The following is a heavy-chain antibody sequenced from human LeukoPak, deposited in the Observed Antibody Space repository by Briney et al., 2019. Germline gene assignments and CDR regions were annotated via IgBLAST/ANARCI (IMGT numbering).Heavy chain of an antibody. CDR1: GYIFISYY. D-gene: IGHD3-10*01. V-gene: IGHV1-46*01. CDR3: AREGGVLWFGELGY. CDR2: INPSGGSI. J-gene: IGHJ4*02. Sequence: GASVKVSCKASGYIFISYYMHWVRQAPGQGLEWMGIINPSGGSISNAQRFQDRVTMNRDTSTSTVYMELSNLRTEDTAVYFCAREGGVLWFGELGYWGQGTLVTVSS.